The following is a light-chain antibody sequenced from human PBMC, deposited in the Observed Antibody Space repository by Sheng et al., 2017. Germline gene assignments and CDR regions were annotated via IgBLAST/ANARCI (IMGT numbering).Light chain of an antibody. CDR3: QAWAGSTAV. CDR1: KLGDNY. J-gene: IGLJ2*01. CDR2: QDN. Sequence: SYELTQAPSVSVSPGQTASITCSGDKLGDNYASWYQQKPGQSPVLVIYQDNKRPSGIPERFSGSSSGDTATLTISGTQAMDEADYYCQAWAGSTAVFGGGTKLSVL. V-gene: IGLV3-1*01.